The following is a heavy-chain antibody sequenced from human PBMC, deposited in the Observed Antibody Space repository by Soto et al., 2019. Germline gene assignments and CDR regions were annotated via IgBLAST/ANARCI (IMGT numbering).Heavy chain of an antibody. D-gene: IGHD3-22*01. Sequence: GGSLRLSCAASGFTFSSYAMSWVRQAPGKGLEWASAISGSGGSTYYADSVKGRFTISRDNSKNTLYLQMNSLRAEDTAVYYCAKDPSPTYYYDSSGYYPSPFFDYWGQGTLVTVSS. V-gene: IGHV3-23*01. CDR2: ISGSGGST. CDR1: GFTFSSYA. J-gene: IGHJ4*02. CDR3: AKDPSPTYYYDSSGYYPSPFFDY.